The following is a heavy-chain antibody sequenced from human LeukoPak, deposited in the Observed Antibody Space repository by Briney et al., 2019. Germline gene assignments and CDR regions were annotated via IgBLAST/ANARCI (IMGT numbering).Heavy chain of an antibody. CDR1: GGSISSGGYY. V-gene: IGHV4-61*02. D-gene: IGHD5-12*01. Sequence: SETLSLTCTVSGGSISSGGYYWSWIRQPAGEGLEWIVRSHTSGSTSYNPALKSRVTMSVDTAKNQFSLKLTSGIAADTAVYYCARGRSGYDYLGIGPPYYFDYWGQGTLVTGSS. CDR2: SHTSGST. CDR3: ARGRSGYDYLGIGPPYYFDY. J-gene: IGHJ4*02.